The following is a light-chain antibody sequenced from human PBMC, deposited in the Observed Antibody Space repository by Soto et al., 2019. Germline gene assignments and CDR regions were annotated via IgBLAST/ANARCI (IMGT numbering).Light chain of an antibody. J-gene: IGLJ2*01. Sequence: QSALTQPASVSGSTGRSITISCTGASSDVGSYNLVSWYQQHPGKAPKLMIYEGSKRPSGVSNRFSGSKSGNTASLTISGLQAEDASDYYCCSYAGSSSVVFGGGTKLTVL. CDR2: EGS. CDR1: SSDVGSYNL. CDR3: CSYAGSSSVV. V-gene: IGLV2-23*01.